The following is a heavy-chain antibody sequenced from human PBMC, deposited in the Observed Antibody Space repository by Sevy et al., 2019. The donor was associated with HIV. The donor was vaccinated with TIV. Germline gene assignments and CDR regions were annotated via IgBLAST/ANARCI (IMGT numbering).Heavy chain of an antibody. CDR1: XXTFSSYA. J-gene: IGHJ1*01. CDR2: ISYDGSNK. D-gene: IGHD4-17*01. CDR3: ARVSSTTVQGDAEYFQH. V-gene: IGHV3-30-3*01. Sequence: GGSLRLSCAXSXXTFSSYAMHWVRQTPGKGLEWVAVISYDGSNKYYADSVKGRFTISRDNSKNTLYLQMNSLRAEDTAVYYCARVSSTTVQGDAEYFQHWGQGTLVTVSS.